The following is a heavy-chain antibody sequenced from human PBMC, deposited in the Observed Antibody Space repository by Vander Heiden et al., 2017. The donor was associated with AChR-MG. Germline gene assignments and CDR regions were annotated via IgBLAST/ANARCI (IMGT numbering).Heavy chain of an antibody. CDR2: IIPSFGTA. CDR3: ARAVLRFLDYYGMDV. CDR1: GATFSSYA. Sequence: QVQLVQSGAEVQKPGSSVKVSCKASGATFSSYAISWVRQAPGQGLEWMGGIIPSFGTANYAQKFQGRVTITADKSTSTAYMELSSMRSEDTAVYYCARAVLRFLDYYGMDVWGQGTTVTVSS. V-gene: IGHV1-69*06. J-gene: IGHJ6*02. D-gene: IGHD3-3*01.